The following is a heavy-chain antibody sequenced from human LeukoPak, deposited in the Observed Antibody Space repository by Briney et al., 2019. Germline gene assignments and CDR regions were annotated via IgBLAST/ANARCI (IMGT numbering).Heavy chain of an antibody. Sequence: GGSLRLSCAASGFTFSNYGMHWVRQAPRKGLEWVAFIRYDGSNKYYADSVKGRFTISRDNSKNTLSLQMNSLRAEDTAVYYCAREGYCSGGSCPDGGFFDYWGQGTLVTVSS. CDR1: GFTFSNYG. CDR2: IRYDGSNK. CDR3: AREGYCSGGSCPDGGFFDY. V-gene: IGHV3-30*02. J-gene: IGHJ4*02. D-gene: IGHD2-15*01.